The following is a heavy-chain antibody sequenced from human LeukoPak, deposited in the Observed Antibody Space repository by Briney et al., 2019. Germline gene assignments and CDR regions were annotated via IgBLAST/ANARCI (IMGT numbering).Heavy chain of an antibody. CDR2: LSPDGSST. Sequence: GGSLRLSCAASGFTCSNYWMQWVRQAPGKGLVWVSRLSPDGSSTYADSVKGRFTISRDNAKNTLYLQMNSLRAEDTAVYYCASPPHIGGWGPGTLVTVSS. CDR1: GFTCSNYW. D-gene: IGHD5-12*01. J-gene: IGHJ4*02. CDR3: ASPPHIGG. V-gene: IGHV3-74*01.